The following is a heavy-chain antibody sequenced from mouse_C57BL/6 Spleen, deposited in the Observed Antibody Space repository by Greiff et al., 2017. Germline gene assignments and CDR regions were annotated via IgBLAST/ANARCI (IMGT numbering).Heavy chain of an antibody. D-gene: IGHD1-1*01. J-gene: IGHJ2*01. Sequence: VQLQQSGAELVMPGASVKLSCKASGYTFTSYWMHWVKQRPGQGLEWIGEIDPSDSYTNYNQKFKGKSTLTVDKSSSTAYMQLSSLTSEDSAVYYCARCDYYGSSYYFDYWGQGTTLTVSS. CDR3: ARCDYYGSSYYFDY. CDR2: IDPSDSYT. CDR1: GYTFTSYW. V-gene: IGHV1-69*01.